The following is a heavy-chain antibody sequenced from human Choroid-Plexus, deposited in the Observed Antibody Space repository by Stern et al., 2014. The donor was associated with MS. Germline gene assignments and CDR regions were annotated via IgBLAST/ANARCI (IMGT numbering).Heavy chain of an antibody. CDR2: VSYDGSNK. CDR1: GFTFGSCA. CDR3: AKDRQYLTYFFDH. D-gene: IGHD2/OR15-2a*01. J-gene: IGHJ5*02. V-gene: IGHV3-30*18. Sequence: VQLVQSGGGVVQPGRPLRLSCVASGFTFGSCAMHWVRQAPGKGLEWVAGVSYDGSNKYYADAGKGRFTISRDNSQNTLDMQMSSLRPEDTAVYYCAKDRQYLTYFFDHWGQGSLVTVSS.